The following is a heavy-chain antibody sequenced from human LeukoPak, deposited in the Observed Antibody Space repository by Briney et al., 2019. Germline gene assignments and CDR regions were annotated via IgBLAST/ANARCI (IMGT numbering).Heavy chain of an antibody. CDR1: AFTFSTYA. D-gene: IGHD3-16*01. Sequence: GGSLRLSCAASAFTFSTYAMSWVRQAPGKGLEWVSTISGSANNTYYADSVKGRFTISRDNSKNTLYLQMNSLRAEDTAIYYCAKRPDSRKGGWFDPWGQGTLVTVSS. J-gene: IGHJ5*02. V-gene: IGHV3-23*01. CDR3: AKRPDSRKGGWFDP. CDR2: ISGSANNT.